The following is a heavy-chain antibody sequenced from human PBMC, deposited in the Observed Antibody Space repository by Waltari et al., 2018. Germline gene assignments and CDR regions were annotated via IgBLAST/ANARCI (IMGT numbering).Heavy chain of an antibody. D-gene: IGHD1-26*01. CDR1: GSSISSGYY. V-gene: IGHV4-38-2*01. Sequence: QVQLQESGPGLVKPSETLSLTCAVSGSSISSGYYWGWIRQPPEKGLEWIGSIYHSGSTYYNPSLKSRVTISIDTSKNQFSLRLRSVTAADTAVYYCARAHSGSYSYVNWFDPWGQGTLVTVSS. CDR2: IYHSGST. CDR3: ARAHSGSYSYVNWFDP. J-gene: IGHJ5*02.